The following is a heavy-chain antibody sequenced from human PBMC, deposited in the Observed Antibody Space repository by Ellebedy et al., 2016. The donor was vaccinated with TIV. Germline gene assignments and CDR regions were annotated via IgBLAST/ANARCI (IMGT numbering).Heavy chain of an antibody. D-gene: IGHD5-12*01. CDR2: IYYSGST. CDR3: ARQGMVATDY. J-gene: IGHJ4*02. V-gene: IGHV4-39*01. CDR1: GGSISRSNYH. Sequence: GSLRLXXTVSGGSISRSNYHWGWIRQPPGKGLEWIGSIYYSGSTYYNPSLKSRVTISVDTSKNQFSLKLSSVTAADTAVYYCARQGMVATDYWGQGTLVTVSS.